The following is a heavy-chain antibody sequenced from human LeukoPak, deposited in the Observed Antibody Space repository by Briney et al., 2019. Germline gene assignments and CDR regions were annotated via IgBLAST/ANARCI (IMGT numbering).Heavy chain of an antibody. V-gene: IGHV3-23*01. CDR1: GLTFSSYA. D-gene: IGHD3-22*01. Sequence: GGSLRLSCAASGLTFSSYAMSWVRQAPGKGLEWVSAISGSGGSTYYADSVKGRFTISRDNSKNTLYLQMNSLRGEDTAVYYCARAQYYYDSSGLDYWGQGTLVTVSS. CDR2: ISGSGGST. J-gene: IGHJ4*02. CDR3: ARAQYYYDSSGLDY.